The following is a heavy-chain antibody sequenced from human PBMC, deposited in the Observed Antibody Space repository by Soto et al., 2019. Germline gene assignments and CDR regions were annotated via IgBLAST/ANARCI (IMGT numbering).Heavy chain of an antibody. V-gene: IGHV4-59*01. CDR2: IYYTGRT. D-gene: IGHD2-15*01. Sequence: SETLSLTCNVSIDSMDDFYWNWIRQPPGKGLEWIGNIYYTGRTNYNPSLKSRLSISIDTSKKQFSLQLSSVTAADTAIYYCARDATLRYRGHGTLVTVSS. CDR3: ARDATLRY. CDR1: IDSMDDFY. J-gene: IGHJ4*01.